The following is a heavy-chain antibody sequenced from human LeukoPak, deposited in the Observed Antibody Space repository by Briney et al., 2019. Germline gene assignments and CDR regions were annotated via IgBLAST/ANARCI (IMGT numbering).Heavy chain of an antibody. D-gene: IGHD5-18*01. V-gene: IGHV3-23*01. Sequence: GGSLRLSCAASGFTFSSYGMHWVRQAPGKGLEWVSAISGSGGSTYYADSVKGRFTISRDNSKNTLYLQMNSLRAEDTAVYYCAKMDRNYSYGLGYWGQGTLVTVSS. CDR1: GFTFSSYG. CDR3: AKMDRNYSYGLGY. CDR2: ISGSGGST. J-gene: IGHJ4*02.